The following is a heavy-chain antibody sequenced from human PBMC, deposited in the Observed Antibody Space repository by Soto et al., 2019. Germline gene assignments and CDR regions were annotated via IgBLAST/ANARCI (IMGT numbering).Heavy chain of an antibody. CDR1: GGTFSSYA. V-gene: IGHV1-69*12. D-gene: IGHD5-12*01. Sequence: QVQLVQSWAEMKKHGSSVKVSCKASGGTFSSYAISWVRQAPGQGLDWMGGIIPIFGTANYAQKFQGRVTITADESTSTAYMELSSLRSEDTAVYYCARDNGDGYNYREHRYYFDYWGQGTLVTVSS. CDR3: ARDNGDGYNYREHRYYFDY. J-gene: IGHJ4*02. CDR2: IIPIFGTA.